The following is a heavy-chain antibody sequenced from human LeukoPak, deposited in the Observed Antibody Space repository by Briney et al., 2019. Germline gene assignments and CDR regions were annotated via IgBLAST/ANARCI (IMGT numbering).Heavy chain of an antibody. CDR2: IKQDGSEK. J-gene: IGHJ4*02. V-gene: IGHV3-7*05. D-gene: IGHD1-26*01. Sequence: GGSLRLSCAASGFTIRDYAMNWVGQAPGKGREGVASIKQDGSEKYYVDAVKGQFTISRDNAKNSLYLQMNSLRAEDTAVYYCARDGTSIVGSLDYWGQGTLVTVSS. CDR3: ARDGTSIVGSLDY. CDR1: GFTIRDYA.